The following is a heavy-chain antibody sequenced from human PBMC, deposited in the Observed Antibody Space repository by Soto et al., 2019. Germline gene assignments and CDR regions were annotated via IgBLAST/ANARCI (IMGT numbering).Heavy chain of an antibody. CDR2: IYYSGST. Sequence: SETLSLTCTVSGGSISSGGYYWSWIRQHPGKGLEWIGYIYYSGSTYYNPSLKSRVTISVDTSKNQFSLKLSSVTAADTAVYYCARGLRFLEWLLPGPYFDYWGQGTLVNVSS. CDR3: ARGLRFLEWLLPGPYFDY. J-gene: IGHJ4*02. CDR1: GGSISSGGYY. D-gene: IGHD3-3*01. V-gene: IGHV4-31*03.